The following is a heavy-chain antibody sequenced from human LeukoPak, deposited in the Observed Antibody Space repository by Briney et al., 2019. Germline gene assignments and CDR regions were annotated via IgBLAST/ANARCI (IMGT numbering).Heavy chain of an antibody. J-gene: IGHJ4*02. Sequence: SETLSLTCTVSGGSITTDYWSWIRQPPGKGLEWIGYISDTGTTTYNTSLESRVSISVDTSKNQFSLKLSSVTAADTAVYYCARHTIRGVVFDYWGRGTRVTVSS. D-gene: IGHD3-10*01. CDR2: ISDTGTT. V-gene: IGHV4-59*08. CDR1: GGSITTDY. CDR3: ARHTIRGVVFDY.